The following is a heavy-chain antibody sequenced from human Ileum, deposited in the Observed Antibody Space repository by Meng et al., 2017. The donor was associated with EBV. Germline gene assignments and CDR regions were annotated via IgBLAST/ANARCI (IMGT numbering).Heavy chain of an antibody. CDR2: IYYSGRT. V-gene: IGHV4-28*01. CDR1: GYSTSSTNW. Sequence: QDTCPDTLKPSSSLSLACATTGYSTSSTNWWGWIRQLQGKGLEWIGYIYYSGRTSYNPSLKSRVTMSVDTSQNLCSLNLNSVTVVDTAVYYCARNVPVTSAFYDWGQGTLVTVSS. D-gene: IGHD3-10*01. CDR3: ARNVPVTSAFYD. J-gene: IGHJ4*02.